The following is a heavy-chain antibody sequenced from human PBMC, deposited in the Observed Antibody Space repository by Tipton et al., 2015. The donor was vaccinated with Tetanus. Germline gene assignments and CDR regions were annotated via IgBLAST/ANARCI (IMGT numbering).Heavy chain of an antibody. J-gene: IGHJ6*02. V-gene: IGHV3-30*18. CDR2: ISYDGSNK. D-gene: IGHD2-2*01. CDR1: GFTFSSYG. Sequence: SLRLSCAASGFTFSSYGMHWVRQAPGKGLEWVAVISYDGSNKYYADSVKGRFTISRDNSKNTLYLQMNSLRAEDTAVYYCAKDNKEPGDIGVVPAAPSSYYYGMDVWGQGTTVTVSS. CDR3: AKDNKEPGDIGVVPAAPSSYYYGMDV.